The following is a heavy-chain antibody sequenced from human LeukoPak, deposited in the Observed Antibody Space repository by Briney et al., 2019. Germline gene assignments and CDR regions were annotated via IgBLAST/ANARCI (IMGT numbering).Heavy chain of an antibody. CDR2: INHSGST. CDR1: GGSFSGYY. J-gene: IGHJ4*02. D-gene: IGHD6-13*01. CDR3: ARYSAAAASYSDY. Sequence: PSETLSLTCAVYGGSFSGYYWSWTRQPPGKGLEWIGEINHSGSTNYNPSLKSRVTISVDTSKNQFSLKLSSVTAADTAVYYCARYSAAAASYSDYWGQGTLVTVSS. V-gene: IGHV4-34*01.